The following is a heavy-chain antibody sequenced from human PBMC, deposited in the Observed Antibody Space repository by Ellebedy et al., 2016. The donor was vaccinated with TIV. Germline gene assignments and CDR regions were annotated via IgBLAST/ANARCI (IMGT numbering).Heavy chain of an antibody. Sequence: GESLKISXAASGFTFSSYWMHWVRQAPGKGLVWVSRISSDGSTTVYADSVKGRFTISRDNAKNSLYLQMNSLRDEDTAVYYCARVMFPDYYDSSGLGLDAFDSWGQGTMVTVSS. CDR3: ARVMFPDYYDSSGLGLDAFDS. D-gene: IGHD3-22*01. V-gene: IGHV3-74*01. CDR1: GFTFSSYW. J-gene: IGHJ3*02. CDR2: ISSDGSTT.